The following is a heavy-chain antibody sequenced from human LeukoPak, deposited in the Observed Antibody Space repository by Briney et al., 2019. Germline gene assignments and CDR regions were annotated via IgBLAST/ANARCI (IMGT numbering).Heavy chain of an antibody. CDR3: ARGSASGRRYPFDY. CDR2: INPNNGGT. Sequence: ASVKVSCKASGYTFTGYYIHWVRQAPGQGLEWMGYINPNNGGTNYAQKFQGRVTMTRDTSISTAYMELTRLTSDDTAIYSCARGSASGRRYPFDYWGQGTLVTVSS. V-gene: IGHV1-2*02. J-gene: IGHJ4*02. D-gene: IGHD3-10*01. CDR1: GYTFTGYY.